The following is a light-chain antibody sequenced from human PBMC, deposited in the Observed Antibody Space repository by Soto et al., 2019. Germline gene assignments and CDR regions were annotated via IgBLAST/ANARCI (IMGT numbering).Light chain of an antibody. CDR1: QDIASW. V-gene: IGKV1-12*01. CDR3: QQAHNLPVT. J-gene: IGKJ4*01. Sequence: DIRMTQSPSSVSGSVGDRVSMTCRASQDIASWLAWYQQRPGKAPVLLIFGASIIQSGVSSRFSGSGAGTEFNLTINSLQPEDFGVYYCQQAHNLPVTFGGGTKVEIK. CDR2: GAS.